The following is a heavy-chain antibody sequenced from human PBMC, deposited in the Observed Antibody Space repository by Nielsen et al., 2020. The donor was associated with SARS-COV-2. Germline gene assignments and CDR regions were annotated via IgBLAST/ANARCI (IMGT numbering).Heavy chain of an antibody. Sequence: GGSLRLSCAASGLALSDLWINWVRQAPGKGPEWVGRVKTSGEGAATDYAASVRDRFTISRDDAENTVFLHVNSLKTDDTGFYFCNVFFSGNAHWGQGALVSVSS. V-gene: IGHV3-15*01. J-gene: IGHJ4*02. CDR1: GLALSDLW. CDR2: VKTSGEGAAT. D-gene: IGHD1-26*01. CDR3: NVFFSGNAH.